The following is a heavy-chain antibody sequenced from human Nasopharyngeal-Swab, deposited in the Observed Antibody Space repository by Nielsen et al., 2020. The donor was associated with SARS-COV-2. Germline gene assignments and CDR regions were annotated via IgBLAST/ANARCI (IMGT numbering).Heavy chain of an antibody. V-gene: IGHV4-39*01. J-gene: IGHJ4*02. CDR2: IYYSGST. D-gene: IGHD6-13*01. Sequence: WIRQPPGKGLEWIGSIYYSGSTYYNPSLKSRVTISVDTSKNQFSLKLSSVTAADTAVYYCARLNPFPSWYTVYYFDYWGQGTLVTVSS. CDR3: ARLNPFPSWYTVYYFDY.